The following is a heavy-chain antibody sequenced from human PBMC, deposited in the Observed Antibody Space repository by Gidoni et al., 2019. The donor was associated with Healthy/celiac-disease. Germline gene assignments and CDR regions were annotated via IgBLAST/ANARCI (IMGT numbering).Heavy chain of an antibody. CDR3: ARQEYGPRGCFDY. J-gene: IGHJ4*02. CDR1: GGSISSGGYY. Sequence: QVQLQESGPGLVTPSQTLSPTCTVSGGSISSGGYYWSWIRQQPGKGLEWIGYIYYSGSTYYNPSLKSRVTISVDTSKNQFSLKLSSVTAADTAVYYCARQEYGPRGCFDYWGQGTLVTVSS. CDR2: IYYSGST. D-gene: IGHD6-6*01. V-gene: IGHV4-31*03.